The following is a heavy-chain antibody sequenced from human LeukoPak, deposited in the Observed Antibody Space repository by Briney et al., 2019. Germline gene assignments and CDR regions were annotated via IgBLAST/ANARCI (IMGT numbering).Heavy chain of an antibody. CDR2: IYYSGST. D-gene: IGHD6-13*01. CDR3: ARVRDSSSFRIDY. V-gene: IGHV4-39*07. CDR1: AGPTSSTSYY. J-gene: IGHJ4*02. Sequence: SETLSLTCTVSAGPTSSTSYYWGWIRQPPGKGLEWIGSIYYSGSTYYNPSLKSRVTISVDTSKNQFSLKLSSVTAADTAVYYCARVRDSSSFRIDYWGQGTLVTVSS.